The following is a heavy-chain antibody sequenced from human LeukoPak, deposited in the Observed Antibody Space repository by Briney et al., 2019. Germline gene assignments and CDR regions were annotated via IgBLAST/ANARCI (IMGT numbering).Heavy chain of an antibody. CDR1: GASIRSSTYY. D-gene: IGHD3-22*01. Sequence: PSETLSLTCTVSGASIRSSTYYWGWVRQPPGKGLEYVGSVYYSGTASYNPSLKSRLTISVDTSKNQFSLKLSFVTATDTAMYYCVRHFYYFDTSGYSNFDSWGQGSLVTVSS. CDR2: VYYSGTA. J-gene: IGHJ4*02. V-gene: IGHV4-39*01. CDR3: VRHFYYFDTSGYSNFDS.